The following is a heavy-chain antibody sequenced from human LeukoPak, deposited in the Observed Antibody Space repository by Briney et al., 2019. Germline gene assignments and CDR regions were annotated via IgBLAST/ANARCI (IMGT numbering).Heavy chain of an antibody. D-gene: IGHD4-11*01. V-gene: IGHV3-49*04. Sequence: GGSLRLSCTASGFTFGDYAMSWVRQAPGKGLEWVGFIRSKAYGGTAEYAASVKCRFTISRDDSKSIAYLQMNSLKTEDTAVYYCTRRPTVTTKGFWFDPWGQGTLVTVSS. CDR1: GFTFGDYA. CDR3: TRRPTVTTKGFWFDP. J-gene: IGHJ5*02. CDR2: IRSKAYGGTA.